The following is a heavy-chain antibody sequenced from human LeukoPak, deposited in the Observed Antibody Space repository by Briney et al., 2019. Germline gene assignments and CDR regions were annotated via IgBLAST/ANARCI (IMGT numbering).Heavy chain of an antibody. D-gene: IGHD1-26*01. V-gene: IGHV4-59*08. CDR1: GGSISSYY. CDR3: ARHVRVGANDY. J-gene: IGHJ4*02. Sequence: SETLSLTCTVSGGSISSYYWSWIRQPPGKGLEWIGYIYYSGSTYYNPSLKSRVTISVDTSKNQFSLKLSSVTAADTAVYYCARHVRVGANDYWGQGTLVTVSS. CDR2: IYYSGST.